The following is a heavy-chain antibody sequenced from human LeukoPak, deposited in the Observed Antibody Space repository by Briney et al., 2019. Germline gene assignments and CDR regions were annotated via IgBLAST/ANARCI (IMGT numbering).Heavy chain of an antibody. V-gene: IGHV4-31*03. D-gene: IGHD3-3*01. CDR2: IYYSGST. CDR3: ARAPYYDFWSGYPRNWFDP. Sequence: PSETLSLTCTVSGGSISSGGYYWSWIRQHPGKGLEWIGYIYYSGSTYYNPSLKSRVTISVDTSKNQFSLKLSSVTAADTAVYYCARAPYYDFWSGYPRNWFDPWGQGTLVTVSS. J-gene: IGHJ5*02. CDR1: GGSISSGGYY.